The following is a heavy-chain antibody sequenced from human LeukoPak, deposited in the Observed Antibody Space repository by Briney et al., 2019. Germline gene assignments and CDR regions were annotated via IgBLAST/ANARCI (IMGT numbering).Heavy chain of an antibody. V-gene: IGHV2-5*01. D-gene: IGHD6-19*01. CDR1: GFSLSTSGVG. Sequence: SGPTLMKPTQTLTLTCTFSGFSLSTSGVGVGWIRQPPGKTLEWLALIYWNDDKRYSPSLKSRLTITKDTSKNQVVLTMTNMDPVETATYYCANSKYSSGWYQAFDIWGQGTMVTVSS. CDR3: ANSKYSSGWYQAFDI. J-gene: IGHJ3*02. CDR2: IYWNDDK.